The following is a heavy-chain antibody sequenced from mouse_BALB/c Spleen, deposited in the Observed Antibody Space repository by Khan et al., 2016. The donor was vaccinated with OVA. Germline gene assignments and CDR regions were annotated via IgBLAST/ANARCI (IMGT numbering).Heavy chain of an antibody. CDR1: GYSITSDYA. CDR3: ARSVTITTVVATDFYY. V-gene: IGHV3-2*02. CDR2: ISYSGRT. J-gene: IGHJ2*01. Sequence: EVQLQESGPGLVKPSQSLSLTCTVTGYSITSDYAWNWIRQFPGNKLEWMGYISYSGRTSYNPSLKSRISITRDTSKNQFFLQLNSVTTEDTATSYCARSVTITTVVATDFYYWGQGTTLTVSS. D-gene: IGHD1-1*01.